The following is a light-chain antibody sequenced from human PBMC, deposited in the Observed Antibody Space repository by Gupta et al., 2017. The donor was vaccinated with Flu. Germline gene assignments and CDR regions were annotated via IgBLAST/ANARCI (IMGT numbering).Light chain of an antibody. Sequence: DIVMPQSPDSLAVSLGERATINCKSSQSVLYSSNNKNYLTWYQQKPGQPPKVLIYWASTRESGVPDRFSGSGSGTDFTLTISSLQAEDVAVYYCQQYYTTPWTFGQGTKVEIK. V-gene: IGKV4-1*01. CDR3: QQYYTTPWT. J-gene: IGKJ1*01. CDR1: QSVLYSSNNKNY. CDR2: WAS.